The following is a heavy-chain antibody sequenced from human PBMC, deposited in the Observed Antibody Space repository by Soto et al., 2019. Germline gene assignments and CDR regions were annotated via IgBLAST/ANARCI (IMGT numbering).Heavy chain of an antibody. J-gene: IGHJ6*02. CDR1: GYTFTSYY. CDR3: ASGAAAGTTTLIRYYYYYGMDV. D-gene: IGHD6-13*01. CDR2: INPSGGST. V-gene: IGHV1-46*01. Sequence: QVQLVQSGAEVKKPGASVKVSCKASGYTFTSYYMHWVRQAPGQGLEWMGIINPSGGSTSYAQKFQGRVTMTRDTSTSTVYMELSSLRSEDTAVYYCASGAAAGTTTLIRYYYYYGMDVWGQGTTVTVSS.